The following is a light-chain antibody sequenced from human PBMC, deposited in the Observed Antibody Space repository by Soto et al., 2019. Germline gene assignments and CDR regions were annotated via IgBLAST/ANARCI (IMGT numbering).Light chain of an antibody. CDR3: QQSYSTPPYT. CDR1: QSISSY. CDR2: AAS. V-gene: IGKV1-39*01. Sequence: DIQMTQSPSSLSASVGYRVTITCRSSQSISSYLNWYQQKPGKAPKLLIYAASSLQSGVPSRFSGSGSGTDFTLTISSLQPEDFATYYCQQSYSTPPYTFGQGTKVDIK. J-gene: IGKJ2*01.